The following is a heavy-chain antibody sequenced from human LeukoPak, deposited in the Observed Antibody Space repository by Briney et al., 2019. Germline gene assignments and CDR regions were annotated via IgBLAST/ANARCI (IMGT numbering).Heavy chain of an antibody. J-gene: IGHJ4*02. V-gene: IGHV4-34*01. D-gene: IGHD1-26*01. CDR1: GGSFSGYY. CDR3: ARRGRWELQFNY. Sequence: SETLSLTCAVYGGSFSGYYWSWIRQPPGKGLEWIGEINHSGSTNYNPSLKSRVTISVDTSKSQFSLKLSSVTAADTAVYYCARRGRWELQFNYWGQGTLVTVSS. CDR2: INHSGST.